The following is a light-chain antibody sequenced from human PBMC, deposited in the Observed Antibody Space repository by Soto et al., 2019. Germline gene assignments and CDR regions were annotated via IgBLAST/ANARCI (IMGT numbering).Light chain of an antibody. J-gene: IGLJ1*01. CDR2: EVS. CDR3: SSYAGSNTYV. Sequence: QSVLTQPPSASGSPGQSVTISCTGTSSDIGGYNYVSWYQQHPGKAPKLMIHEVSKRPSGVPDRFSGSKSGNTASLNVSGLQAEDEADYYCSSYAGSNTYVFGTGTKVTVL. CDR1: SSDIGGYNY. V-gene: IGLV2-8*01.